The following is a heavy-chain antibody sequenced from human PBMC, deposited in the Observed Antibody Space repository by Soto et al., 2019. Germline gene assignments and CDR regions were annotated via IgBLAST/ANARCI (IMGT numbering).Heavy chain of an antibody. CDR2: IWYDGSNK. J-gene: IGHJ6*02. V-gene: IGHV3-33*01. CDR3: ARWYYYDSSGYYYVPYYYYGMDV. Sequence: PWGSLRLSCAASGFTFSSYGMHWVRQAPGKGLEWVAVIWYDGSNKYYADSVKGRFTISRDNSKNTLYLQMNSLRAEDTAVYYCARWYYYDSSGYYYVPYYYYGMDVWGQGTTVTVSS. D-gene: IGHD3-22*01. CDR1: GFTFSSYG.